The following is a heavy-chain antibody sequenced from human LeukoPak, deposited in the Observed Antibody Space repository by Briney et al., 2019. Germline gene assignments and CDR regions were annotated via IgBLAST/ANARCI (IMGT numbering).Heavy chain of an antibody. J-gene: IGHJ6*03. CDR1: GFTFSNYN. CDR3: ARVLRYCSGGNCYSGGLGYMDV. CDR2: ISSSSSTI. V-gene: IGHV3-48*01. D-gene: IGHD2-15*01. Sequence: GGSLRLSCAASGFTFSNYNMNWVRQAPGKGLEWVSYISSSSSTIYYADSVKGRFTISRDNAKNPLYLQMNSLRAEDTAVYYCARVLRYCSGGNCYSGGLGYMDVWGKGTTVTISS.